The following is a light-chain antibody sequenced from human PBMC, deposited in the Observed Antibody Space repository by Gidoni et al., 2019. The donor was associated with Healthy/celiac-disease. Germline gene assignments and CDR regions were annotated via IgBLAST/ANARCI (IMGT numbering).Light chain of an antibody. CDR1: SSDVGGYNY. J-gene: IGLJ2*01. Sequence: SVSGSPGQSVTISCTGTSSDVGGYNYVSWYQQHPGKAPKLMIYDVSKRPSGVPDRFSGSKSGNTASLTISGLQAEDEADYYRCSYAGSYSVVFGGGTKLTVL. CDR3: CSYAGSYSVV. V-gene: IGLV2-11*01. CDR2: DVS.